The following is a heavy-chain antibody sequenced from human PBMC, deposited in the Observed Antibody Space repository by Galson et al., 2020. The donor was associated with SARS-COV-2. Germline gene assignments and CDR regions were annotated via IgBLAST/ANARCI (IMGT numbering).Heavy chain of an antibody. CDR3: ARFPVGTSPYYFDS. CDR1: GGSISSSNW. J-gene: IGHJ4*02. CDR2: IYHSGST. Sequence: ASETLSLTCAVAGGSISSSNWWSWVRQPPGKGLEWIGEIYHSGSTNYNPSLKSRVTISRDESKNHLSLKLSSVTAADTVVYYCARFPVGTSPYYFDSWGQGTLVTVSS. V-gene: IGHV4-4*02. D-gene: IGHD5-12*01.